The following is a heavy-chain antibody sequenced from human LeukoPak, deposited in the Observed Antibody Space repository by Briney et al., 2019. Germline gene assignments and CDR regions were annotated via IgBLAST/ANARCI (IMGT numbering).Heavy chain of an antibody. V-gene: IGHV1-3*01. Sequence: ASVKVSCKASGYTFTSYAMHWVRQAPGQRLEWMGWINAGNGSTKYSQKFQGRVTITRDTSASTAYMELSSLRSEDTAVYYCARDIISWNGDYYDSSGYPDYWGQGTLVTVSS. CDR3: ARDIISWNGDYYDSSGYPDY. CDR2: INAGNGST. CDR1: GYTFTSYA. D-gene: IGHD3-22*01. J-gene: IGHJ4*02.